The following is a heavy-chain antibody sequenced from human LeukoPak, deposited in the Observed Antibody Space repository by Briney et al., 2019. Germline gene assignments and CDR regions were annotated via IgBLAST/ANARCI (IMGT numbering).Heavy chain of an antibody. V-gene: IGHV4-39*07. J-gene: IGHJ4*02. CDR3: ARQGFGSSYFDY. CDR1: GGSISSSSYY. CDR2: IYYSGST. D-gene: IGHD3-16*01. Sequence: SETLPLTCTVSGGSISSSSYYWGWIRQPPGKGLEWIGGIYYSGSTYYNPSLKSRVTISLDTSKNQFSLKLSSVTAADTAVYYCARQGFGSSYFDYWGQGTLVTVSS.